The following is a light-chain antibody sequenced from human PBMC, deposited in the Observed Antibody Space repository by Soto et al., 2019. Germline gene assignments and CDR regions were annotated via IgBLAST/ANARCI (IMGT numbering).Light chain of an antibody. V-gene: IGKV1-39*01. Sequence: DIQMTQSPSSLSASVGDRVTITCRASQSISSYLNWHQQKPGKAPKLLIYAASNLQSWVPSTFSASGSGTDFTLTISSLQPEDFATYFCQQSYSSPHTFGQGTRLEIK. CDR2: AAS. J-gene: IGKJ5*01. CDR1: QSISSY. CDR3: QQSYSSPHT.